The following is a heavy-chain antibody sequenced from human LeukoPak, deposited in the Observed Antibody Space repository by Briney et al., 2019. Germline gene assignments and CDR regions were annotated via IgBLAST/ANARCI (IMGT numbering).Heavy chain of an antibody. CDR1: GYTFTGYY. D-gene: IGHD2-15*01. CDR2: INPNSGGT. CDR3: ARDGSLAVVEAFDI. J-gene: IGHJ3*02. V-gene: IGHV1-2*02. Sequence: ASVKVSCKASGYTFTGYYMHWVRQAPGQGLEWMGWINPNSGGTNYAQKFQGRVTMTRDTSISTAYMELSRLRSDDTAVYYRARDGSLAVVEAFDIWGQGTMVTVSS.